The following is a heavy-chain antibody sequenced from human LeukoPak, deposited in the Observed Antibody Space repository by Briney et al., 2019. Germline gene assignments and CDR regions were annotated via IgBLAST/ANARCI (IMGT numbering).Heavy chain of an antibody. V-gene: IGHV4-34*01. CDR1: GGSFSGYY. Sequence: SETLSLTCAGYGGSFSGYYWSRIRHPPGNGLEWSVEINHSGSTNYNPSLNSLVTISVDTTKNQFSLKLRSVTAADTAVYYCAIHGIAVADTFDYWGQGTLVTVSS. CDR2: INHSGST. J-gene: IGHJ4*02. D-gene: IGHD6-19*01. CDR3: AIHGIAVADTFDY.